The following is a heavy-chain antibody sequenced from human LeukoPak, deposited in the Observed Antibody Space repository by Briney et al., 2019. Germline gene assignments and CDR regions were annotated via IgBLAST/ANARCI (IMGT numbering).Heavy chain of an antibody. Sequence: GGSLRLSCAASGFTFSNAWMSWVRQAPAKGREGVGRIKSKTDGGTTDYAAPVKGRFTISRDDSKNTLYLQMNSLKTEDTAVYYFTIEQLLTTIVLGGCDYWGQGTLVTVSS. CDR2: IKSKTDGGTT. V-gene: IGHV3-15*01. CDR1: GFTFSNAW. J-gene: IGHJ4*02. CDR3: TIEQLLTTIVLGGCDY. D-gene: IGHD3-10*01.